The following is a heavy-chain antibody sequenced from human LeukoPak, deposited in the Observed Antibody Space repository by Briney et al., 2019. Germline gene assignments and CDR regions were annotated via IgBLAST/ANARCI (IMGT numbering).Heavy chain of an antibody. CDR1: GGSFSGYY. Sequence: SETLSLTCAVYGGSFSGYYWSWIRQPPGKGLEWIGEINHSGSTNYNPSLKSRVTISVDTSKNQFSLKLSSVTAADTAVYYCARIYYDSSGYPDSWGQGTLVTVSS. V-gene: IGHV4-34*01. J-gene: IGHJ5*01. D-gene: IGHD3-22*01. CDR2: INHSGST. CDR3: ARIYYDSSGYPDS.